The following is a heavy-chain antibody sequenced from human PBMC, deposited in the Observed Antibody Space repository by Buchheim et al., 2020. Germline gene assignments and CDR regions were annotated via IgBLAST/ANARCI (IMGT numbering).Heavy chain of an antibody. CDR3: ARLVAVAAMYYFDY. J-gene: IGHJ4*02. Sequence: EVQLVESGGGLVKPGGSLRLSCAASGFTFSSYSMNWVRQAPGKGLEWVSSISSSSYIYYADSVKGRFTISRDNAKNSLYLSMIGLRAADAAVYYCARLVAVAAMYYFDYWGQGTL. V-gene: IGHV3-21*01. D-gene: IGHD6-19*01. CDR1: GFTFSSYS. CDR2: ISSSSYI.